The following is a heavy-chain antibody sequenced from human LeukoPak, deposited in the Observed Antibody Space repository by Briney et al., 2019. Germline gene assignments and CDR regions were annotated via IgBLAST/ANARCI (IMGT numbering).Heavy chain of an antibody. CDR2: LHPGGEWT. CDR3: ARVYDNSGYYHFHS. D-gene: IGHD3-22*01. J-gene: IGHJ1*01. CDR1: GYTFTRDF. Sequence: ASVKVSCKASGYTFTRDFIHWVRQAPGQRLEWIGILHPGGEWTTYAKKFQARLSLTKETSTNTVYMDLSSLPSEDTAVYYCARVYDNSGYYHFHSWGQGTLVTVYS. V-gene: IGHV1-46*01.